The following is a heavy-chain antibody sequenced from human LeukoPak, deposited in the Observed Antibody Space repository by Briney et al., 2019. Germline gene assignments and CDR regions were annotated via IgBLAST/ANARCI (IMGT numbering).Heavy chain of an antibody. J-gene: IGHJ4*02. D-gene: IGHD2-15*01. V-gene: IGHV3-74*01. CDR3: AGTWSFAY. CDR2: ISGDGTTI. CDR1: GFTFSNDW. Sequence: PGGSLRLSCAVSGFTFSNDWMHWVRQAPGKGLVWVSRISGDGTTINYADSVKGRFTISRDNAKKTLYLQMDSLRAEDTAVYYCAGTWSFAYWGQGTLVTVSS.